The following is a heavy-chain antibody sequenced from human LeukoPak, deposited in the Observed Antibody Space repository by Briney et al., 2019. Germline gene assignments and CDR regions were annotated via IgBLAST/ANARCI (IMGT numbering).Heavy chain of an antibody. D-gene: IGHD3-10*01. V-gene: IGHV1-24*01. J-gene: IGHJ4*02. CDR3: ATGWFGSTLFDY. CDR1: GYTLTELS. CDR2: FDPEDGET. Sequence: ASVKVSCEVSGYTLTELSMHWVRQAPGKGLEWMGGFDPEDGETIYAQKFQGRVTMTEDTSTDTAYMELSSLRSEDTAVYYCATGWFGSTLFDYWGQGTLVTVSS.